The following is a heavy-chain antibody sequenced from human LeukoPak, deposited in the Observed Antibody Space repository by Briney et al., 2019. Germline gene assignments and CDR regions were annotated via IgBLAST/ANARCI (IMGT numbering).Heavy chain of an antibody. D-gene: IGHD4-11*01. Sequence: SETLSLTCSVSGGSMRSYYWSWIRQPAGKGLEWIGRISTSGSIVYNPSLKSRVTMSGDTSKNQFSLKVTSVTAADTAVYYCARGTDLQWDYWGQGTLVTVSS. CDR1: GGSMRSYY. CDR3: ARGTDLQWDY. V-gene: IGHV4-4*07. J-gene: IGHJ4*02. CDR2: ISTSGSI.